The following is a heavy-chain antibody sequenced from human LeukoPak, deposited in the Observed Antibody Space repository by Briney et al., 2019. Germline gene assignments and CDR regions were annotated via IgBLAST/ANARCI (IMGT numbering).Heavy chain of an antibody. CDR1: GGSITSDGHY. CDR3: ARRRAVSDYNDY. J-gene: IGHJ4*02. V-gene: IGHV4-39*01. D-gene: IGHD4-11*01. Sequence: SETLSLTCNVSGGSITSDGHYWDWIRQPPGKGLEWIGTIYYSGSTYYNPSRKSRVTTSIDTSKSQFSLKLTSVTAADTAVYFCARRRAVSDYNDYWGQGTLVTVSS. CDR2: IYYSGST.